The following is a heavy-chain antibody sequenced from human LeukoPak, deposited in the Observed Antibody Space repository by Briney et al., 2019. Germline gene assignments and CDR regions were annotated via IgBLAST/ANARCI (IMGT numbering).Heavy chain of an antibody. CDR2: ISSKAYGGTT. CDR1: GFTFGDYA. V-gene: IGHV3-49*03. J-gene: IGHJ4*02. Sequence: GGSLRLSCTASGFTFGDYAMSWFRQAPGKGLEWVGFISSKAYGGTTEYAASVKGRFTISRDDSKSIAYLQMNSLKTEDTAVYYCTSFGDYVWGSYRYFDYWGQGTLVTVSS. D-gene: IGHD3-16*02. CDR3: TSFGDYVWGSYRYFDY.